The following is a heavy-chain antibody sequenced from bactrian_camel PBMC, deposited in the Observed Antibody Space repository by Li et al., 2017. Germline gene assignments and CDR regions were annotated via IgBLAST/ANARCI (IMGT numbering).Heavy chain of an antibody. CDR3: AAGPMGWLVTCPSFMEPDFTY. Sequence: DVQLVESGGGSVQAGGSLRLSCDASRYTLSAYCMGWLRQAPGKEREGVARIDSHGRLNYADSVKGRFDISRDNAKNTLYLQMNSLKPEDTAMYYCAAGPMGWLVTCPSFMEPDFTYWGHGTQVTVS. CDR2: IDSHGRL. CDR1: RYTLSAYC. J-gene: IGHJ6*01. D-gene: IGHD5*01. V-gene: IGHV3S10*01.